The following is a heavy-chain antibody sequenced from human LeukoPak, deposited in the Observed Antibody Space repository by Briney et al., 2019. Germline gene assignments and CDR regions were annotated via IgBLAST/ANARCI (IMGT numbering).Heavy chain of an antibody. CDR2: IYYSGHT. D-gene: IGHD4-11*01. CDR3: ARQGPLTTAVTARTNPFDY. V-gene: IGHV4-39*01. J-gene: IGHJ4*02. CDR1: GGSISSTTYY. Sequence: PSETLSLTCTVSGGSISSTTYYWAWIRQPPGKGLEWIGSIYYSGHTYYNPSLKSRVTISVDTSKNQFSLKLNSVTAADTAVYYCARQGPLTTAVTARTNPFDYWGQGTLVTVSS.